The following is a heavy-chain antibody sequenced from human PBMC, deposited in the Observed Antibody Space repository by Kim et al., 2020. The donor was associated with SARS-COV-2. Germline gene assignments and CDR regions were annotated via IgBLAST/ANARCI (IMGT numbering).Heavy chain of an antibody. Sequence: GGSLRLSCAASGFTFSSYAMHWVRQAPGKGLEWVSVISYDGSNKYCADSVKGRFTISRDNSKNTLYLQMNSLRAEDTAVYYCARDMFQEGGNSPLDYWGQVTLVTVSS. V-gene: IGHV3-30*04. CDR1: GFTFSSYA. CDR3: ARDMFQEGGNSPLDY. D-gene: IGHD2-21*02. CDR2: ISYDGSNK. J-gene: IGHJ4*02.